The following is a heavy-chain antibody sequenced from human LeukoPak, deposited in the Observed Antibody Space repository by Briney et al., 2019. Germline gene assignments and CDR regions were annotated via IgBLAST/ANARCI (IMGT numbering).Heavy chain of an antibody. Sequence: GASVKVSCKASGGTFSSYAISWVRQAPGQGLEWMGGIIPIFGTANYAQKFQGRVTITADESTSTAYRELSSLRSEDTAVYYCARSFNGGYSYGYWGQGTMVTVSS. D-gene: IGHD5-18*01. V-gene: IGHV1-69*01. CDR2: IIPIFGTA. J-gene: IGHJ3*01. CDR3: ARSFNGGYSYGY. CDR1: GGTFSSYA.